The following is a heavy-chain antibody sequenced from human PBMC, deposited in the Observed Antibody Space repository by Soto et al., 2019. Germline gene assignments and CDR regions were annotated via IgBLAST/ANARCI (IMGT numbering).Heavy chain of an antibody. V-gene: IGHV1-2*02. CDR3: ARDYVWGSYRNPYGMDV. J-gene: IGHJ6*02. CDR2: INPNSGGT. D-gene: IGHD3-16*02. Sequence: ASVKVSCKASGYTFTGYYMHWVRQAPGQGLEWMGWINPNSGGTNYAQKFQGRVTMTRDTSISTAYMELSRLRSDDTAVYYCARDYVWGSYRNPYGMDVWGQGTTVTVSS. CDR1: GYTFTGYY.